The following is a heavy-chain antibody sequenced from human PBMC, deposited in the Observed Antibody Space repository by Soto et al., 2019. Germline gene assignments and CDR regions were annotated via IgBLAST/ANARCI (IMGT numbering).Heavy chain of an antibody. CDR1: GGSISSSNW. CDR2: IYHSGST. J-gene: IGHJ5*02. D-gene: IGHD3-10*01. CDR3: ARVGAGSIGSGNIDP. V-gene: IGHV4-4*02. Sequence: QVQLQESGPGLVKPSGTLSLTCAVSGGSISSSNWWSWVRQPPGKGLEWIGEIYHSGSTNYNPSLRRRVTINVHKSKNPFSLKLSSVTAADTAVYYCARVGAGSIGSGNIDPWGQGTLVTVSS.